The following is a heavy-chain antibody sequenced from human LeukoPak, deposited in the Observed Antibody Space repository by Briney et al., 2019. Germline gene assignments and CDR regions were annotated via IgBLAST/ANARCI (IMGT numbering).Heavy chain of an antibody. CDR2: SYYSGST. J-gene: IGHJ4*02. D-gene: IGHD6-19*01. CDR1: GGSISSSPYY. V-gene: IGHV4-39*07. Sequence: SETLSLTCTVSGGSISSSPYYWGWIRQPPGKGLEWIGSSYYSGSTYYNPSLKSRVTISVDTSKNQFSLKLTSVTAADTAVYYCARGLSSGWLLSVDYWGQGTLVTVSS. CDR3: ARGLSSGWLLSVDY.